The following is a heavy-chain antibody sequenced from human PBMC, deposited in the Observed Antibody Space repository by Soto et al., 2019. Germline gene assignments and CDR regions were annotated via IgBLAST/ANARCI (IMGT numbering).Heavy chain of an antibody. CDR3: TSLYYDADY. CDR1: EFNFSCSA. CDR2: IRSKANSYAT. V-gene: IGHV3-73*01. Sequence: VGLPRHSRAASEFNFSCSAGHWVRQASGKGLEWVGRIRSKANSYATAYAASVKGRFTISRDDSKNTAYLQMNSLKTEDTAVYYCTSLYYDADYWGQGTLVTVSS. J-gene: IGHJ4*02. D-gene: IGHD3-22*01.